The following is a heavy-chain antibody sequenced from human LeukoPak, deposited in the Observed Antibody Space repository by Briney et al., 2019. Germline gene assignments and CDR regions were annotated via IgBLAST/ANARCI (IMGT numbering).Heavy chain of an antibody. V-gene: IGHV1-8*03. CDR2: MNPNSGNT. CDR1: GYTFTSYD. CDR3: AGGITMVRGVPYYFDY. J-gene: IGHJ4*02. Sequence: ASVKVSCKASGYTFTSYDINWVRQATGQGLEWMGWMNPNSGNTGYAQKFQGRVTITRNTSISTAYMELSSLRPEDTAVYYCAGGITMVRGVPYYFDYWGQGTLVTVSS. D-gene: IGHD3-10*01.